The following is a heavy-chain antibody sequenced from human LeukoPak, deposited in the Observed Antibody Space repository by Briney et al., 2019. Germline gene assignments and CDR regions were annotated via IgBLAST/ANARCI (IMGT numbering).Heavy chain of an antibody. Sequence: GXXXXSYDINXVRQAPGQGLEWMGWMYPNSGNTDYAQKFQGRGTITRNTSIRTAYMELSRQRSEDTAVYYGARVVVRDEDYWGQGTLVTVSS. CDR1: GXXXXSYD. CDR3: ARVVVRDEDY. J-gene: IGHJ4*02. CDR2: MYPNSGNT. D-gene: IGHD2-15*01. V-gene: IGHV1-8*01.